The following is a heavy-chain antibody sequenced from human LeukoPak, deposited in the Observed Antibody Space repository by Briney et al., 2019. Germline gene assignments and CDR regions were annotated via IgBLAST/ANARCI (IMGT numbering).Heavy chain of an antibody. D-gene: IGHD3-22*01. V-gene: IGHV4-30-4*01. CDR2: IYYSGST. J-gene: IGHJ5*02. CDR3: AREVVSSRNWFDP. CDR1: GGSISSGDYY. Sequence: SQTLSLTCTVSGGSISSGDYYWSWIRQPPGEGLEWIGYIYYSGSTYYSPSLKSRVTISVDTSKNQFSLKLSSVTAADTAVYYCAREVVSSRNWFDPWGQGTLVTVSS.